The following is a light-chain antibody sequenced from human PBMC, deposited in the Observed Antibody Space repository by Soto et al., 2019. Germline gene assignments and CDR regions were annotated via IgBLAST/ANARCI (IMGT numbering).Light chain of an antibody. J-gene: IGKJ1*01. Sequence: DIQMTQSPSSLSASVGDRVTITCRASQSISSYLNWYQQKPGKAPKLLIYAASSLQSGVPSRFSGSGSGTDFPLTNSSMQPEDFATYYCQQIYSTPWTFGQGTKVEIK. CDR2: AAS. CDR1: QSISSY. V-gene: IGKV1-39*01. CDR3: QQIYSTPWT.